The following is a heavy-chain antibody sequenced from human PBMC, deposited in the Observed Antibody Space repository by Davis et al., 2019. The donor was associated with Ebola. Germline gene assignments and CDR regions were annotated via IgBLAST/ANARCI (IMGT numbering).Heavy chain of an antibody. J-gene: IGHJ4*02. CDR3: AKDGGASSGYTFDY. Sequence: GESLKISCAASGFTFSSYGMHWVRQAPGKGLEWVAVISYDGSNKYYADSVKGRFTISRDNSNNTLYLQMNSLRAEDTAVYYCAKDGGASSGYTFDYWGQGTLVTVSS. CDR1: GFTFSSYG. D-gene: IGHD3-22*01. CDR2: ISYDGSNK. V-gene: IGHV3-30*18.